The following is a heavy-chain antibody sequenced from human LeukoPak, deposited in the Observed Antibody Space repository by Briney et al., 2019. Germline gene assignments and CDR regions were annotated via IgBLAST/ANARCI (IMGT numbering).Heavy chain of an antibody. Sequence: SETLSLTCAVYGGSFSGYYWSWIRQPPGKGLEWIGEINHSGSTNYNPSLKSRVTISVDTSKNQFSLKLSSVTAADTAVCYCARRRAAAAGTAEYFQHWGQGTLVTVSS. CDR1: GGSFSGYY. D-gene: IGHD6-13*01. CDR3: ARRRAAAAGTAEYFQH. CDR2: INHSGST. V-gene: IGHV4-34*01. J-gene: IGHJ1*01.